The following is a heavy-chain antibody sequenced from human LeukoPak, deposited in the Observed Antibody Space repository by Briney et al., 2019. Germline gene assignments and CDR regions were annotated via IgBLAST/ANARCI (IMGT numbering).Heavy chain of an antibody. CDR3: AKSEMSQIVLSAFDI. J-gene: IGHJ3*02. Sequence: GGSLRLSCTASGFTFGDHAMSWVRQAPGKGLEWVGFIRSKAYGGTTEYAAPVKGRFTISRDNAKNSLYLQMNSLRAEDTALYYCAKSEMSQIVLSAFDIWGQGTMVTVSS. V-gene: IGHV3-49*04. CDR2: IRSKAYGGTT. D-gene: IGHD5/OR15-5a*01. CDR1: GFTFGDHA.